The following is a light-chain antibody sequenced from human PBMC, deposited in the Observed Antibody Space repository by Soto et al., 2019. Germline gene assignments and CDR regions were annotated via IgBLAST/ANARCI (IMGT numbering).Light chain of an antibody. CDR1: QSVSSSY. CDR2: GAS. V-gene: IGKV3-20*01. J-gene: IGKJ1*01. Sequence: EIVLTQSPGTLSLSPGERATLSGRASQSVSSSYLAWYQQKPGQAPRLLIYGASSRATGIPDRFSGSGSGTDFTLTISRLEPEDVAVYYCQHYNSYSEAFGQGTKVELK. CDR3: QHYNSYSEA.